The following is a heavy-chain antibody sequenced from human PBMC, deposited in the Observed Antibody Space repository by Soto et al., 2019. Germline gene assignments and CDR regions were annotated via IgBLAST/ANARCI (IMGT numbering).Heavy chain of an antibody. V-gene: IGHV3-33*01. CDR1: GFTFSSYG. CDR2: IWYDGSNK. Sequence: QVQLVESGGGVVQPGRSLRLSCAASGFTFSSYGMHWVRQAPGKGLEWVAVIWYDGSNKYYADSVKGRFTISRDNSKKTLYLQMNSPGAEDTAVYYCASDTPTPVGCCSGSSCYDDAFDIWGQGTMVTVPS. D-gene: IGHD2-15*01. J-gene: IGHJ3*02. CDR3: ASDTPTPVGCCSGSSCYDDAFDI.